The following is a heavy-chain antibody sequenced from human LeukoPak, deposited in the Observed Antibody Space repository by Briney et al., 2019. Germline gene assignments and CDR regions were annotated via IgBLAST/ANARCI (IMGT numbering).Heavy chain of an antibody. Sequence: SRGSLRLSCAASGFTFSNYALSWVRQAPGKWLEWVSDISGSAGRTYSADSVKGRFTISRDNSKSTMYLQMNSLRAEGTAVSYCAKRIQSAKAMGYWGQGTLVTVSS. V-gene: IGHV3-23*01. CDR2: ISGSAGRT. D-gene: IGHD5-18*01. CDR1: GFTFSNYA. J-gene: IGHJ4*02. CDR3: AKRIQSAKAMGY.